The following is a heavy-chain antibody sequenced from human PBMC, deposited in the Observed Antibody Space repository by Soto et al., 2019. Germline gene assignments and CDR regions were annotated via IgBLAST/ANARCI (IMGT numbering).Heavy chain of an antibody. Sequence: QVQLQESGPGLVKPSLTLSLTCTVSGGSINSDNYHCSWIRQHPGKGLEWIGYISYSVSTYYNPSLRSRVTISVGTSDNPFSLKLSSVTVADTAVYYCARVTSFFYSMDVWGQGTTVTVSS. CDR2: ISYSVST. D-gene: IGHD2-15*01. J-gene: IGHJ6*02. CDR3: ARVTSFFYSMDV. V-gene: IGHV4-31*03. CDR1: GGSINSDNYH.